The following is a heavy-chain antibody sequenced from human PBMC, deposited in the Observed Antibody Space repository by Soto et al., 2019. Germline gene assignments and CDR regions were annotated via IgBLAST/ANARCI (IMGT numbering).Heavy chain of an antibody. Sequence: QVQLLQSGAEEKKPGASVKVSCKASGYTFTSYAMHWVRQAPGQRLEWMGWINAGNGNTKYSQKFQGRVTITRDTSASTAYMELSSLRSEDTAVYYCARALYDSSGYYYYFDYWGQGTLVTVSS. D-gene: IGHD3-22*01. CDR2: INAGNGNT. CDR3: ARALYDSSGYYYYFDY. CDR1: GYTFTSYA. J-gene: IGHJ4*02. V-gene: IGHV1-3*05.